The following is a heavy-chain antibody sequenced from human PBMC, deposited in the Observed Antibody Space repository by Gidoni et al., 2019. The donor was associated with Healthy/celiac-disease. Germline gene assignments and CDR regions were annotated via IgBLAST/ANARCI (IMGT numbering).Heavy chain of an antibody. J-gene: IGHJ4*02. CDR3: ARHRYYYDSSGYYYVGNV. Sequence: QLQLQESGPGLVKPSETLSLTCTVSGGSISSSSYSWGWIRQPPGKGLEWIGSISYSGSTYYTPSLKSRVTISVDTSKNQFSLKLSSVTAADTAVYYCARHRYYYDSSGYYYVGNVWGQGTLVTVSS. V-gene: IGHV4-39*01. D-gene: IGHD3-22*01. CDR1: GGSISSSSYS. CDR2: ISYSGST.